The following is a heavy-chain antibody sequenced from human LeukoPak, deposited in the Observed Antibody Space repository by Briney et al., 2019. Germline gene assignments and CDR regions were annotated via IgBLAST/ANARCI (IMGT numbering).Heavy chain of an antibody. J-gene: IGHJ5*02. V-gene: IGHV3-21*01. Sequence: GGSLRLSCAASGFTFSSYSMNWVRQAPGKGLEWVSSISSSSSYIYYADSVKGRFTISRDNAKDSLYLQMNSLRAEDTAVYYCARERLYSSGWYAGFDPWGQGTLVTVSS. D-gene: IGHD6-19*01. CDR2: ISSSSSYI. CDR3: ARERLYSSGWYAGFDP. CDR1: GFTFSSYS.